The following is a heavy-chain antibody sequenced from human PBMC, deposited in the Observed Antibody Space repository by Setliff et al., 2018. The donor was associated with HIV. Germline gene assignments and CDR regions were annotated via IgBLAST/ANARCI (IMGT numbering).Heavy chain of an antibody. D-gene: IGHD3-16*01. V-gene: IGHV3-23*01. CDR1: GFTFSSYA. CDR2: ITNDGRNT. CDR3: ARREYNYVPRAFDL. Sequence: GGSLRLSCAASGFTFSSYAMNWVRQAPGKRLEWVSSITNDGRNTYYADSVKGRFTISRDNSKNTLYLQMNSLRAEDMAVYYCARREYNYVPRAFDLWGRGTMVTVSS. J-gene: IGHJ3*01.